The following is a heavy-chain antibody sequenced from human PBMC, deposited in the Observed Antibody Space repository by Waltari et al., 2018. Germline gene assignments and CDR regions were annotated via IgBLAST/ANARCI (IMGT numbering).Heavy chain of an antibody. V-gene: IGHV3-23*01. CDR3: AKRYCSSTSCYDDAFDI. Sequence: EVQLLESGGGLVQPGGSLRLSCAASGFTFSSYAMSWVRQAPGKGLEWVSAISGSGGSTYYADSVKGRFTISRDNSKNTLYLQMNSLRAEDTAVYYCAKRYCSSTSCYDDAFDIWGQGTMVTVSS. J-gene: IGHJ3*02. CDR2: ISGSGGST. CDR1: GFTFSSYA. D-gene: IGHD2-2*01.